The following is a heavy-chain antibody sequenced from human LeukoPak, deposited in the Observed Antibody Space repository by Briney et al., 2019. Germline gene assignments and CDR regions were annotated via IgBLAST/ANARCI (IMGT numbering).Heavy chain of an antibody. J-gene: IGHJ4*02. D-gene: IGHD6-6*01. Sequence: GGSLRLSCAPSGFTFSYYWMSWVRQAPGKGLEWVANIKQDGSEKYYVDSVKGRFTISRDNAKNSLYLQMNSLRAEDTAVYYCASGQQLGYWGQGTLVTVSS. CDR1: GFTFSYYW. V-gene: IGHV3-7*01. CDR2: IKQDGSEK. CDR3: ASGQQLGY.